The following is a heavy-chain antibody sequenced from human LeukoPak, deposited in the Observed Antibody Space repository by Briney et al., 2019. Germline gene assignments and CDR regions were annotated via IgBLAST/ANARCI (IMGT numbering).Heavy chain of an antibody. Sequence: SVKVSCTGAVGAFTIYALSGVRHAPGQGPEWMGGIIPIFFTADYAQQFQGRVSITADKSTRTAYMELSSLRSEDTAVYYCARETVKVTTQPYFDYWGQGTLVTVSS. CDR3: ARETVKVTTQPYFDY. CDR2: IIPIFFTA. CDR1: VGAFTIYA. J-gene: IGHJ4*02. V-gene: IGHV1-69*06. D-gene: IGHD4-17*01.